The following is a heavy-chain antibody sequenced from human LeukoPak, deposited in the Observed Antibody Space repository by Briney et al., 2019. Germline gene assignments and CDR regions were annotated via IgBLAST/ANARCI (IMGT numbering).Heavy chain of an antibody. CDR3: ARQRGSYYGTLFYYFDY. CDR2: IYYSGST. V-gene: IGHV4-59*08. Sequence: SETLSLTCTVSGGSISSYYWSWIRQPPGKGLEWIGYIYYSGSTNYNPSLKSRVTISVDTSKNQFSLKLSSVTAADTAVYYCARQRGSYYGTLFYYFDYWGQGTLVTVSS. CDR1: GGSISSYY. J-gene: IGHJ4*02. D-gene: IGHD1-26*01.